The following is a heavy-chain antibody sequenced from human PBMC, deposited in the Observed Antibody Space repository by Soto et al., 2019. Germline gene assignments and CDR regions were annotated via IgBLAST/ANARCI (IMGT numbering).Heavy chain of an antibody. J-gene: IGHJ5*01. CDR3: DTGGYLNWFDS. V-gene: IGHV3-7*01. CDR2: IKQDGSAN. CDR1: GFTLRSYW. D-gene: IGHD2-8*02. Sequence: GGSLRLSCSASGFTLRSYWMSWVRQAPGKGLEWVANIKQDGSANNYLDSVKGRFTISRDNAENSVYLEMSSLRVEDTAIYYSDTGGYLNWFDSWGQGILVTVSS.